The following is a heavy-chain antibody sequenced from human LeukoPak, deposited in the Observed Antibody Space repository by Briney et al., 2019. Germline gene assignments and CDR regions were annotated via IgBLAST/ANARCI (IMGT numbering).Heavy chain of an antibody. CDR2: IIPIFSTA. CDR1: GGTFSSYA. J-gene: IGHJ6*03. CDR3: ARVVTGYYHYMDV. V-gene: IGHV1-69*13. Sequence: SVKVSCKASGGTFSSYAISWVRQAPGQGLEWMGGIIPIFSTANYAQKFQGRVTITADESTSTAYMELSSLRSEDTAVYYCARVVTGYYHYMDVWGKGTTVTVSS. D-gene: IGHD5-18*01.